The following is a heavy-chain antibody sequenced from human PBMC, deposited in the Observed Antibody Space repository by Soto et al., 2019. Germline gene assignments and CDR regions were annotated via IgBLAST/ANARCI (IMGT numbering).Heavy chain of an antibody. J-gene: IGHJ4*02. V-gene: IGHV1-24*01. CDR2: FDPEDGET. CDR1: GYTLTELS. Sequence: ASVKVSCKVSGYTLTELSMHWVRQAPGKGLEWMGGFDPEDGETIYAQKFQGRVTMTEDTSTDTAYMELSSLRSEDTAVYYCATNYDFWSGYFGWGQGALVTSPQ. D-gene: IGHD3-3*01. CDR3: ATNYDFWSGYFG.